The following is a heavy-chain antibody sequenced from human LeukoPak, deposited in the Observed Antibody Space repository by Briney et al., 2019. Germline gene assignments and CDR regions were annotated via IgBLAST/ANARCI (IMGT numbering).Heavy chain of an antibody. J-gene: IGHJ6*03. CDR3: ARAPCSTTRCSLLDYYMDV. Sequence: PSQTLSLTGIVSGDSISSGDSYWSWIRQAPRKGLEWIGYIYDSGTTSYSPSLKSRLTISVDTSKNQFSLNLTSVTAADTAVYYCARAPCSTTRCSLLDYYMDVWGKGTTVTVSS. CDR2: IYDSGTT. V-gene: IGHV4-30-4*08. D-gene: IGHD2-2*01. CDR1: GDSISSGDSY.